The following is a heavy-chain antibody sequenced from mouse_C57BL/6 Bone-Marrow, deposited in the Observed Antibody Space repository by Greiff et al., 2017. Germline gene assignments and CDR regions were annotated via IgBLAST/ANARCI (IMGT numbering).Heavy chain of an antibody. D-gene: IGHD1-1*01. J-gene: IGHJ1*03. CDR1: GYTFTSYW. CDR2: IDPSDSYT. CDR3: AREGGTTVVATGGLAGTWYFDV. Sequence: QVQLQQPGAELVMPGASVKLSCKASGYTFTSYWMHWVKQRPGQGLVWIGEIDPSDSYTNYNQKFKGKSTLTVDKSSSTAYMQLSSLTSEDSAVYYCAREGGTTVVATGGLAGTWYFDVWGTGTTVTVSS. V-gene: IGHV1-69*01.